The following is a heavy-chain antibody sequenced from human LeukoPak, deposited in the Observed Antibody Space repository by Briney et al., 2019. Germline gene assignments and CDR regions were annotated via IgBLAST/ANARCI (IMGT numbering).Heavy chain of an antibody. D-gene: IGHD3-3*01. CDR1: GFSFTNSW. CDR2: INPDGSHR. V-gene: IGHV3-7*01. Sequence: PGGSLRLSCAASGFSFTNSWMNWIRQAPGQGLEWVANINPDGSHRCYVDSVRGRFTISRDNAKNSLYLQMDSLRAEDAAVYYCAKGGGVLRFLEWLLDYFDYWGQGTLVTVSS. J-gene: IGHJ4*02. CDR3: AKGGGVLRFLEWLLDYFDY.